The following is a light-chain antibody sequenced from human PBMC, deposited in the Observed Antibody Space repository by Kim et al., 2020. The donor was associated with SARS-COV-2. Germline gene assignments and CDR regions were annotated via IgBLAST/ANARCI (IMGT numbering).Light chain of an antibody. J-gene: IGLJ2*01. V-gene: IGLV3-19*01. Sequence: SSELTQDPAVSVALGQTVRITCQGDSLRSYYATWYQQEPGQAPILVIYGKNNRPSGIPDRFSGSSSGNTASLTITGTQAGDEADYYCNPRDSNDNVVFGG. CDR1: SLRSYY. CDR2: GKN. CDR3: NPRDSNDNVV.